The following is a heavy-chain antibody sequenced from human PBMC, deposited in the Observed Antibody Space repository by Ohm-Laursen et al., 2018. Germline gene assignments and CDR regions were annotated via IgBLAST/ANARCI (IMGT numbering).Heavy chain of an antibody. Sequence: SQTLSLTCTVSGGSISSYYWSWIQQPPGKGLEWIGYIYYSGSTNYNPSLKSRVTISVDTSKNQFSLKLSSVTAADTAVYYCARAVIGHIAWFDPWGQGTLVTVSS. V-gene: IGHV4-59*01. D-gene: IGHD2-21*01. CDR2: IYYSGST. J-gene: IGHJ5*02. CDR3: ARAVIGHIAWFDP. CDR1: GGSISSYY.